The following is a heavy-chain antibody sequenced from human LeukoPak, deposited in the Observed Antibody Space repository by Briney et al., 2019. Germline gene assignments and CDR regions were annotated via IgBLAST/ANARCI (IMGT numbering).Heavy chain of an antibody. CDR3: AVGRPRNTTRLDDGYDF. V-gene: IGHV4-4*07. D-gene: IGHD1-1*01. Sequence: SETLSLTCTVSGGPITTYYWGWIRQPAGKGLEWFGRVSTSGRTNYNPSLKGRLNMSADTSKKQFCLILNSVTAADTAVYYCAVGRPRNTTRLDDGYDFWGQGTMVTVSS. J-gene: IGHJ3*01. CDR1: GGPITTYY. CDR2: VSTSGRT.